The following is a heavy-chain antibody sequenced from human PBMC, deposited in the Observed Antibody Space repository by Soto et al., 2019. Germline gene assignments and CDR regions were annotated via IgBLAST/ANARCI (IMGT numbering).Heavy chain of an antibody. V-gene: IGHV3-7*01. CDR2: IKQDGSEK. CDR3: ARESQDYDFWSGYYVDV. J-gene: IGHJ6*03. CDR1: GFTFSSYW. Sequence: EVQLVESGGGLVQPGGSLRLSCAASGFTFSSYWMSWVRQAPGKGLEWVANIKQDGSEKYYVDSVKGRFTISRDNAKNSRYLQMNSLRAEDTAVYYCARESQDYDFWSGYYVDVWGKGTTVTVSS. D-gene: IGHD3-3*01.